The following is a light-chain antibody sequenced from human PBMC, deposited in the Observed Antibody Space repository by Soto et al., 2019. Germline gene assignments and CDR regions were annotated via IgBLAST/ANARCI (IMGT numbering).Light chain of an antibody. CDR3: QSFDSNLSGHVV. Sequence: QSVLTQPHSVSGAPGQRVTISCTGSSSNIGAGYDVHWYQQLPGTAPKLLIYGYITRPSGVPGRFSGSKSGTSASLAITGLQAEDEADYYCQSFDSNLSGHVVFGGGTKLTVL. CDR1: SSNIGAGYD. V-gene: IGLV1-40*01. CDR2: GYI. J-gene: IGLJ2*01.